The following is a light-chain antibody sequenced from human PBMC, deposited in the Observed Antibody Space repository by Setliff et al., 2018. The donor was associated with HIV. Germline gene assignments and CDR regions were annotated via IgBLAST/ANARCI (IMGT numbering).Light chain of an antibody. CDR1: SSNIGSNI. CDR2: RNN. CDR3: ATWDDSLNGNV. V-gene: IGLV1-44*01. J-gene: IGLJ1*01. Sequence: QSVLTQPPSASGTPGQRVTISCSGSSSNIGSNIVNWYQHLPGTAPKLLIYRNNQRPSGVPDRFSGSKSGTSASQAISGLQSEDEADYYCATWDDSLNGNVFGSGTKVTVL.